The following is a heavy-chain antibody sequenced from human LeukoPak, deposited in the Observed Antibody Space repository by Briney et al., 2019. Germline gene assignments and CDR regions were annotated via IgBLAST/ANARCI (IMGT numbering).Heavy chain of an antibody. Sequence: GGSLRLSCAASGFTFSSYAMSWVRQGPGKGLEWVSGISTSGGSTSYADAVKGRFTISRDNPRNTLYMQMNSLRAEDAAVYYCAIMHRYYDGSGYWVQWGQGTLVTVSS. CDR1: GFTFSSYA. CDR2: ISTSGGST. D-gene: IGHD3-22*01. V-gene: IGHV3-23*01. CDR3: AIMHRYYDGSGYWVQ. J-gene: IGHJ4*02.